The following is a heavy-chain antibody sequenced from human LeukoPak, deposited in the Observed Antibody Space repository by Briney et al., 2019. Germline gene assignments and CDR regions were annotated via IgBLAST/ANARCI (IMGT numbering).Heavy chain of an antibody. D-gene: IGHD3-10*01. CDR2: IYYSGST. V-gene: IGHV4-39*07. CDR1: GGSISSSSYY. J-gene: IGHJ4*02. Sequence: SETLSLTCTVSGGSISSSSYYWGWIRQPPGKGLEWIGSIYYSGSTYYNPSLKSRVTMSVDTSKNQFSLKLSSVTAADTAVYYCARGTTMVRGVMFDYWGQGTLVTVSS. CDR3: ARGTTMVRGVMFDY.